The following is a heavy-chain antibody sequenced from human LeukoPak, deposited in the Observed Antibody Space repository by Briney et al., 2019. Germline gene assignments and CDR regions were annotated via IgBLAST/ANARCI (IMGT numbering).Heavy chain of an antibody. J-gene: IGHJ4*02. CDR3: AKDRYQLLLLDY. Sequence: GGSLRLSSAAAGFTFSSYAMSWVRQAPGKGLEWPSAISGSGGSTYYADSVKGRFTISRDNSKNTLYLQMNTLRAEDTAVYYCAKDRYQLLLLDYWGQGTLVTVSS. CDR1: GFTFSSYA. V-gene: IGHV3-23*01. CDR2: ISGSGGST. D-gene: IGHD2-2*01.